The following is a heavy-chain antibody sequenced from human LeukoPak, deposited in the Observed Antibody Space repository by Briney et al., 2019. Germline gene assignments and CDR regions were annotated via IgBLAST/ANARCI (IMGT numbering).Heavy chain of an antibody. Sequence: MASQTLSLTCTVSGGSISSGSYYWSWLRQPAGKGLEWIGRIYTSGSTNYNPSLKSRVTISVDASKNQFSLKLSSVTAADTAVYYCARVVTGTYWYFDLWGRGTLVTVSS. CDR1: GGSISSGSYY. J-gene: IGHJ2*01. CDR3: ARVVTGTYWYFDL. D-gene: IGHD1-7*01. CDR2: IYTSGST. V-gene: IGHV4-61*02.